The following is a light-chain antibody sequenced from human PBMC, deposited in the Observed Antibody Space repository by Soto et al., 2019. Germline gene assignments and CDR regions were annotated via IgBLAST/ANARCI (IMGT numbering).Light chain of an antibody. CDR3: QQSSITPRS. CDR1: QSISTY. CDR2: GAS. V-gene: IGKV1-39*01. J-gene: IGKJ1*01. Sequence: DIRLTQSPPSLSASVGDRVTISCRASQSISTYLMWYQQKPGKAPNLLIYGASGLQNGVPSRFTGSGSGTESSLTISGLQPEDSGTYYCQQSSITPRSFGQGTKVDIK.